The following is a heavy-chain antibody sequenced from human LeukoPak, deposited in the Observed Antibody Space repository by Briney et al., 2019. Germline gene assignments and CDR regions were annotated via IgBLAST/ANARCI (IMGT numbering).Heavy chain of an antibody. V-gene: IGHV4-59*01. CDR2: IYYSGST. D-gene: IGHD5-18*01. Sequence: PSETLSLTCTVSGGSISSYYWSWIRQPPGKGLEWIGYIYYSGSTNYNPSLKSRVTISVDTSKNQFSLKLSSVTAADTAVYYCARASQTDVDTAMVFDYWGQGTLVTVSS. CDR3: ARASQTDVDTAMVFDY. J-gene: IGHJ4*02. CDR1: GGSISSYY.